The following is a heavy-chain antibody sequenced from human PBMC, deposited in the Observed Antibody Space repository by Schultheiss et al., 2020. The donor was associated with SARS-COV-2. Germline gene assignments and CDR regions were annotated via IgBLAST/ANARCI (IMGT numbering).Heavy chain of an antibody. CDR1: GGSIGRSGYY. V-gene: IGHV4-61*02. J-gene: IGHJ3*02. Sequence: SETLSLTCSVSGGSIGRSGYYWSWIRQPAGKGLEWIGRIYTSGSTNYNPSLKSRVTMSVDTSKNQFSLKLSSVTAADTAVYYCARRGATFFAFDIWGQGTMVTVSS. D-gene: IGHD3-16*01. CDR2: IYTSGST. CDR3: ARRGATFFAFDI.